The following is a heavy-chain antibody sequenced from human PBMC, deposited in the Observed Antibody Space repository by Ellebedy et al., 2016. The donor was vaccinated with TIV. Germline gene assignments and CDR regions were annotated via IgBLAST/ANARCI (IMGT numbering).Heavy chain of an antibody. D-gene: IGHD3-16*02. CDR2: IYYSGRT. V-gene: IGHV4-39*01. J-gene: IGHJ4*02. CDR3: ARRELRLGELSSTYYFDT. CDR1: GGSISSSTYY. Sequence: SETLSLXXTVSGGSISSSTYYWGWIRQPPGKGLEWIGTIYYSGRTYYNPSLKSRVTISVDTSKNEFSLRLSSVTAADTAVYYCARRELRLGELSSTYYFDTWGQGTLVTVS.